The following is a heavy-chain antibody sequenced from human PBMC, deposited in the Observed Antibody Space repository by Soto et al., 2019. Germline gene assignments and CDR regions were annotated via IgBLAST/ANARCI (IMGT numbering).Heavy chain of an antibody. CDR1: GFICGDYA. V-gene: IGHV3-49*03. CDR3: SRGANCSSTTCYGGSWFDP. Sequence: SLRLSCTGSGFICGDYAMSWFRQAPGKGLEWVGFIRSKAYDGTTEYAASVKGRFTISRDDSKSIAYLQMNSLKTEDTAVYYCSRGANCSSTTCYGGSWFDPWGQGILVTVSS. J-gene: IGHJ5*02. CDR2: IRSKAYDGTT. D-gene: IGHD2-2*01.